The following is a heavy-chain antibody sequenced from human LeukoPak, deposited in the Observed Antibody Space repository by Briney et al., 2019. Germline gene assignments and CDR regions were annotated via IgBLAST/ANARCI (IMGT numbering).Heavy chain of an antibody. CDR2: ISGGADNT. D-gene: IGHD6-13*01. Sequence: PGGSLRLSCAASGFTFSSYSMNWVRQAPGKGLEWLSAISGGADNTLYADSVKGRFTISRDNSQNTVHLQLNNLRAEDTAVYYCARDPLHGTTWYEFLDFWGHGTLVTVSS. CDR1: GFTFSSYS. J-gene: IGHJ4*01. V-gene: IGHV3-23*01. CDR3: ARDPLHGTTWYEFLDF.